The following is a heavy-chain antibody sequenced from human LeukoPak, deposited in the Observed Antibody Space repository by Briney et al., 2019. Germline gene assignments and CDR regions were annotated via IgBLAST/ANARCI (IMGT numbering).Heavy chain of an antibody. Sequence: QTGGSLRLSCAASGFTFSSYAMHWIRQAPGKGLEWVAVISYDGSNKYYADSVKGRFTISRDNSKNTLYLQMNSLGAEDTAVYYCARDQRSITIFGVVITNDYWGQGTLVTVSS. V-gene: IGHV3-30-3*01. CDR1: GFTFSSYA. CDR2: ISYDGSNK. CDR3: ARDQRSITIFGVVITNDY. J-gene: IGHJ4*02. D-gene: IGHD3-3*01.